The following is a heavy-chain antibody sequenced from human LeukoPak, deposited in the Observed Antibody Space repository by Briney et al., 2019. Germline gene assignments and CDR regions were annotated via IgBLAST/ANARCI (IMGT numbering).Heavy chain of an antibody. CDR2: INHSGST. V-gene: IGHV4-34*01. CDR3: ARSLPASEMAAAES. CDR1: GGSFSDYY. D-gene: IGHD6-13*01. J-gene: IGHJ4*02. Sequence: SETLSLTCAVYGGSFSDYYWSWIRQPPGKGLEWIGEINHSGSTNYNPSLKSRVTISVDTSKNQFSLKLSSVTAADTAVYYCARSLPASEMAAAESWGQGTLVTVSS.